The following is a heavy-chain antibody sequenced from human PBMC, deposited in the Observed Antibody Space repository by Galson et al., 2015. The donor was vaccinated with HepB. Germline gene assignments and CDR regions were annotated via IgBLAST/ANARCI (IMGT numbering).Heavy chain of an antibody. V-gene: IGHV3-23*01. CDR3: TKWLRDYDFWKSYYMRWAPEQNFYGMDV. CDR2: LSGSGGTT. D-gene: IGHD3-3*01. Sequence: SLRLSCAASGFTFSSHAMSWVRQAPGKGLEWVSGLSGSGGTTNYADSVKGRFTISRDNFKRSLYLQMNSLRAEDTAVYYCTKWLRDYDFWKSYYMRWAPEQNFYGMDVWGQGTTVTVSS. CDR1: GFTFSSHA. J-gene: IGHJ6*02.